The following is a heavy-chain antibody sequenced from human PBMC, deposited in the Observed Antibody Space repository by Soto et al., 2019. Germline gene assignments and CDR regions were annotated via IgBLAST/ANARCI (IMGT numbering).Heavy chain of an antibody. Sequence: PGGSLRLSCSASGFTFSMHSMHWVRQTPGKALEYVSAISRDGRSTFYADSVKGRFTISRDNSKNTLYLRMNSLRSDDTAVYYCVKEANPFINTLVVLIFDCWGQGTQVTVSS. CDR2: ISRDGRST. CDR3: VKEANPFINTLVVLIFDC. V-gene: IGHV3-64D*08. D-gene: IGHD3-22*01. CDR1: GFTFSMHS. J-gene: IGHJ4*02.